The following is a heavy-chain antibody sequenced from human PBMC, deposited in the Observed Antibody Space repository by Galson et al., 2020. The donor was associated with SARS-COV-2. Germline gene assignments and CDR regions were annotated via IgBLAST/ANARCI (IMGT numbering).Heavy chain of an antibody. V-gene: IGHV1-18*01. D-gene: IGHD2-15*01. CDR3: ARSLSLGDCSGGSCFFY. Sequence: ASVKVSCKASRYTFTTFYITWVRQAPGQGLEWMGKISPYNSNTNNTQKLQGRVTMTTDTTTSTAYMELRSLRSDDTAVYYCARSLSLGDCSGGSCFFYWGQGTLVTVSS. CDR1: RYTFTTFY. CDR2: ISPYNSNT. J-gene: IGHJ4*02.